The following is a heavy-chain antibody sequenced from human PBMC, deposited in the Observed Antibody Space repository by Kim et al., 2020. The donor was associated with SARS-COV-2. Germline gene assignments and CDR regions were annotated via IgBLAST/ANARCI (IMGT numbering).Heavy chain of an antibody. D-gene: IGHD5-12*01. CDR3: ARLISGYDLTFDY. J-gene: IGHJ4*02. CDR1: GYSFTSYW. V-gene: IGHV5-51*01. Sequence: GESLKISCKGSGYSFTSYWIGWVLQMPGKGREWRGVIYPGDSDTRYSPSFQGQATISADKSISTAYLQWSSLKASDTAMYYCARLISGYDLTFDYWGQGTLVTVSS. CDR2: IYPGDSDT.